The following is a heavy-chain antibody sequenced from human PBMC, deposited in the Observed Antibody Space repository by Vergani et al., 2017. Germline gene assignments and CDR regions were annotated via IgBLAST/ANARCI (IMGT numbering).Heavy chain of an antibody. CDR2: INHSGST. CDR3: ARGNYYGSGSYYRVKKYFDY. Sequence: QVQLQQWGAGLLKPSETLSLTCAVYGGSFSGYYWSWIRQPPGKGLECIGEINHSGSTNYNPSLKSRVTISVDTSKNQFSLKLSSVTAADTAVYYCARGNYYGSGSYYRVKKYFDYWGQGTLVTVSS. CDR1: GGSFSGYY. J-gene: IGHJ4*02. D-gene: IGHD3-10*01. V-gene: IGHV4-34*01.